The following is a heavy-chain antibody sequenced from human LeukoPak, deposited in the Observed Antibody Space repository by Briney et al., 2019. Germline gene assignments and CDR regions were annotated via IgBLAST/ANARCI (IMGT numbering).Heavy chain of an antibody. CDR3: ARDLFSGYDLMYNWFDP. D-gene: IGHD5-12*01. Sequence: ASVKVSCKASGGTFSSYAISWVRQAPGQGLEWMGGIVPIFGTANYAQKFQGRVTITADKSTSTAYMELSSLRSEDTAVYYCARDLFSGYDLMYNWFDPWGQGTLVTVSS. CDR2: IVPIFGTA. V-gene: IGHV1-69*06. J-gene: IGHJ5*02. CDR1: GGTFSSYA.